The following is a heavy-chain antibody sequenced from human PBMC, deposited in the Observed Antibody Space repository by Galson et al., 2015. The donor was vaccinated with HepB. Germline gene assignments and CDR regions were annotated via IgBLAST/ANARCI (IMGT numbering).Heavy chain of an antibody. V-gene: IGHV3-74*01. D-gene: IGHD3-9*01. Sequence: SLRLSCAASGFTFSSYWMHWVRQAPGKGLVWVSRINSDGSSTSYADSVKGRFTISRDSAKNTLYLQMNSLRAEDTAVYYCAREGRYRDILTGYYKDYGMDVWGQGTTVTVSS. CDR1: GFTFSSYW. J-gene: IGHJ6*02. CDR3: AREGRYRDILTGYYKDYGMDV. CDR2: INSDGSST.